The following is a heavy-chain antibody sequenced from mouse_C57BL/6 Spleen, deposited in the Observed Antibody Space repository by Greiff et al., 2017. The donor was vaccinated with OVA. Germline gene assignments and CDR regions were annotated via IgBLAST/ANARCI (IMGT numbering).Heavy chain of an antibody. Sequence: VQLQQSGPELVKPGASVKMSCKASGYTFTDYNMHWVKQSHGKSLEWIGYINPNNGGTSYNQKFKGKATLTVNKSSSTAYMELRSLTSEDSAVYDCASPYYCSSYGGFAYWGQGTLVTVSA. CDR3: ASPYYCSSYGGFAY. CDR1: GYTFTDYN. V-gene: IGHV1-22*01. CDR2: INPNNGGT. J-gene: IGHJ3*01. D-gene: IGHD1-1*01.